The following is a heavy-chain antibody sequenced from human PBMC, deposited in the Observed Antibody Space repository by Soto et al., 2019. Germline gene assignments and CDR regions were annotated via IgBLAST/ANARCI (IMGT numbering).Heavy chain of an antibody. V-gene: IGHV3-30*18. J-gene: IGHJ4*02. CDR2: ISYDGSNK. D-gene: IGHD1-26*01. CDR1: GFTFSSYG. Sequence: PVGSLRLSCAASGFTFSSYGMHWVRQAPGKGLEWVAVISYDGSNKYYADSVKGRFTISRDNSKNTLYLQMNSLRAEDTAVYYCAKDKGGATAYWGQGTLVTVSS. CDR3: AKDKGGATAY.